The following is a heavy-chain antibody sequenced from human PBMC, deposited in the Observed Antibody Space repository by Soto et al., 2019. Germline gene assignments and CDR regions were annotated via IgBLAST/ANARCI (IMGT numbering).Heavy chain of an antibody. V-gene: IGHV3-74*01. CDR3: ARGGGTYIGGDYYYYYGMDV. Sequence: GGSLRLSCAASGFTFSSYWMHWVRQAPGKGLVWVSRINSDGSSTSYADSVKGRFTISRDNAKNTLYLQMNSLRAEDTAVYYCARGGGTYIGGDYYYYYGMDVWGQGTTVTVSS. CDR2: INSDGSST. J-gene: IGHJ6*02. D-gene: IGHD1-1*01. CDR1: GFTFSSYW.